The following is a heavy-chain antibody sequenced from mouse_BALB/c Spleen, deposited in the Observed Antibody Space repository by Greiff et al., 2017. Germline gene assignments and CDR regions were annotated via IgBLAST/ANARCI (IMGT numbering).Heavy chain of an antibody. D-gene: IGHD2-4*01. Sequence: EVKLMESGGGLVKPGGSLKLSCAASGFTFSDYYMYWVRQTPEKRLEWVATISDGGSYTYYPDSVKGRFTISRDNAKNNLYLQMSSLKSEDTAMYYCAREGGLRRDYYAMDYWGQGTSVTVSS. CDR2: ISDGGSYT. CDR3: AREGGLRRDYYAMDY. CDR1: GFTFSDYY. V-gene: IGHV5-4*02. J-gene: IGHJ4*01.